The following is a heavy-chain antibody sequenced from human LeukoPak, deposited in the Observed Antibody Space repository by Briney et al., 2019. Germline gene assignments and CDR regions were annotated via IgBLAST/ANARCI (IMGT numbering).Heavy chain of an antibody. V-gene: IGHV3-21*04. CDR1: GFTFSSYS. J-gene: IGHJ4*02. CDR2: ISSSSSYI. CDR3: ARRAGDYSHPYDY. D-gene: IGHD3-22*01. Sequence: PGGSLRLSCAASGFTFSSYSINWVRQAPGKGLEWVSSISSSSSYIYYADSVKGRFTISRDNSKNTVHLQMNSLRAEDTAMYYCARRAGDYSHPYDYWGQGTLVTVSS.